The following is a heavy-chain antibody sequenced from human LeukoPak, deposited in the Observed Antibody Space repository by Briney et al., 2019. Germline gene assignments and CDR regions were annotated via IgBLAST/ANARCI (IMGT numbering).Heavy chain of an antibody. Sequence: GGSLRLSCAASGFTFSTYSMNWVRQAPGKGLEWVSYISSSSDTIYYADSVKGRFTTSRDNAKNSLYLQMTSLRDQDTALYYCARDLRSGWYYFDFWGQGTLVTVSS. D-gene: IGHD6-19*01. CDR1: GFTFSTYS. V-gene: IGHV3-48*02. J-gene: IGHJ4*02. CDR3: ARDLRSGWYYFDF. CDR2: ISSSSDTI.